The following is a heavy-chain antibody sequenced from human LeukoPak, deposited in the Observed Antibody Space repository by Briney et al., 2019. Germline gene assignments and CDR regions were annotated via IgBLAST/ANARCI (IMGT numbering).Heavy chain of an antibody. V-gene: IGHV3-74*01. CDR2: INSDGSST. Sequence: PGGSLRLSCAASGFTFSSYWMHWVRQAPGKGLVWVSRINSDGSSTSYADSVKGRITISRDNAKNTLYLQMNSLGAEDTAAYYCARVGDYYGDYVRFDYWGQGTLVTVSS. J-gene: IGHJ4*02. D-gene: IGHD4-17*01. CDR1: GFTFSSYW. CDR3: ARVGDYYGDYVRFDY.